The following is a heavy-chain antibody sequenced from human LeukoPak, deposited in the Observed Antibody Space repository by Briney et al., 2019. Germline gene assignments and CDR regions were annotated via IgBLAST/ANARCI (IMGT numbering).Heavy chain of an antibody. V-gene: IGHV4-39*07. J-gene: IGHJ4*02. D-gene: IGHD3-22*01. CDR1: DGFISSSSCY. CDR2: IFYSGTT. CDR3: ARGKRLGGYYYDN. Sequence: SETLSLTCTVSDGFISSSSCYWGWIRQPPGKGLEWIGSIFYSGTTHYNPSLQSRVTISVDTFKNQFFLNQTSVTAADTAVYYCARGKRLGGYYYDNWGQGTRVTVSS.